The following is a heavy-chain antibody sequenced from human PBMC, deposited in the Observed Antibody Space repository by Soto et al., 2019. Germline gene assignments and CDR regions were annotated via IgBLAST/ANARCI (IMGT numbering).Heavy chain of an antibody. CDR2: ISGYNGNT. Sequence: QVQLVQSGAEVKKPGASVKVSCKASGYTFCSYGISWVRQAPGQGLEWMGWISGYNGNTNYAQKLQGRXTXTXXTAKSTGDMELRSLRSDDTAVYYCARDRGGDGMDVWGQGTTVTVSS. CDR1: GYTFCSYG. CDR3: ARDRGGDGMDV. D-gene: IGHD3-16*01. J-gene: IGHJ6*02. V-gene: IGHV1-18*01.